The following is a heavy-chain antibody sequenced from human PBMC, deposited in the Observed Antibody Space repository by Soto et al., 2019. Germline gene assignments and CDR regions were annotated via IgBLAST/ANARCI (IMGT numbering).Heavy chain of an antibody. J-gene: IGHJ6*03. Sequence: EVQLVESGGGLVKPGGSLRLSCAASGFTFSSYSMNWVRQAPGKGLEWVSSISSSSSYIYYADSVKGRFTISRDNAKNSLYLQMNSLRAEDTAVYYCARDERWRVATQPYYYSMDVWGKGTTVTVSS. CDR3: ARDERWRVATQPYYYSMDV. D-gene: IGHD5-12*01. V-gene: IGHV3-21*01. CDR1: GFTFSSYS. CDR2: ISSSSSYI.